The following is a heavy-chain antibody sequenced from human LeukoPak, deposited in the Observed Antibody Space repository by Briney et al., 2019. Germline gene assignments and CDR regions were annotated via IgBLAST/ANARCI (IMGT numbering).Heavy chain of an antibody. D-gene: IGHD2-8*01. V-gene: IGHV1-69*05. CDR3: ARGPLPVVYAMCDY. J-gene: IGHJ4*02. CDR2: IIPIFGTA. CDR1: GGTFSSYA. Sequence: ASVKVSCKASGGTFSSYAISWVRQAPGQGLEWMGGIIPIFGTANYAQKFQGRVTMTRDTSTSTVYMELSSLRSEDTAVYYCARGPLPVVYAMCDYWGQGTLVTVSS.